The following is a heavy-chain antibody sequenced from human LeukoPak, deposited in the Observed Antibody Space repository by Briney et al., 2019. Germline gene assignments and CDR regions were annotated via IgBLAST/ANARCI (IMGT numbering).Heavy chain of an antibody. CDR1: GFTFSSYS. CDR2: ISSSSSTI. D-gene: IGHD3-9*01. CDR3: ARGTYYDILTGSDY. Sequence: GGSLRLSCAASGFTFSSYSMNWVRQAPGKGLEWVSYISSSSSTIYYADSAKGRFTISRDNAKNSLYLQMNSLRAEDTAVYYCARGTYYDILTGSDYWGQGTLVTVSS. V-gene: IGHV3-48*04. J-gene: IGHJ4*02.